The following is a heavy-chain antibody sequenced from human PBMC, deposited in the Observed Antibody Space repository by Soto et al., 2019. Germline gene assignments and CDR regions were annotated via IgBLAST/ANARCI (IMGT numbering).Heavy chain of an antibody. CDR3: ARNESSNIYGMDV. J-gene: IGHJ6*02. D-gene: IGHD6-6*01. CDR2: ISSSSFSI. CDR1: GFTFSSYS. V-gene: IGHV3-21*01. Sequence: GSLRLSCAASGFTFSSYSMNWVRQAPGKGLEWVSSISSSSFSINYADSVKGRFSISRDNAQNSLHLQMNNLRAEDTAVYYCARNESSNIYGMDVWGQGTTVTVSS.